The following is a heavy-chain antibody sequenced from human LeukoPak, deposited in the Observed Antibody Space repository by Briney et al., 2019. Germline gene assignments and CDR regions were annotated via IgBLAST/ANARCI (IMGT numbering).Heavy chain of an antibody. Sequence: SETLSLTCTVSGGSISSGDYYWSWIRQPPGKGLEWIGYIYYSGSTYYNPSLKSQVTISVDTSKNQFSLKLSSVTAADTAVYYCARIIPLNYYDSSGYYPKPGYFQHWGQGTLVTVSS. CDR3: ARIIPLNYYDSSGYYPKPGYFQH. D-gene: IGHD3-22*01. CDR1: GGSISSGDYY. V-gene: IGHV4-30-4*08. J-gene: IGHJ1*01. CDR2: IYYSGST.